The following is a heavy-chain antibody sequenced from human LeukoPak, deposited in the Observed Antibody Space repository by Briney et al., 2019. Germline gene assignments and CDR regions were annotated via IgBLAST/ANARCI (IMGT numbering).Heavy chain of an antibody. J-gene: IGHJ4*02. CDR2: IYYSGST. D-gene: IGHD1-26*01. V-gene: IGHV4-59*08. Sequence: SETLSLTCTVSGGSISSYYWSWIRQPPRKGLEWIGYIYYSGSTNYNPSLKSRVTISIDTSKNQFSLKLSSVTAADTAVYYCARHLYSESYYFWGQGTLVTVSS. CDR1: GGSISSYY. CDR3: ARHLYSESYYF.